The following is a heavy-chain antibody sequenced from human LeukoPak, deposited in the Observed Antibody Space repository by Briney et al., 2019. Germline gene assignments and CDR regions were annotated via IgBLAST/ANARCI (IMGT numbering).Heavy chain of an antibody. CDR1: GFTFDDYA. D-gene: IGHD3-16*01. V-gene: IGHV3-9*01. J-gene: IGHJ4*02. Sequence: GGSLRLSCAASGFTFDDYAMHWVRPAPGRGLEWVSGISWSIGSIGYADTVKGRFTISRDNAKNPLCLQMNSVRAEGTAVYYCARGGDDYVWGSPLDYWGQGTLVTVSS. CDR2: ISWSIGSI. CDR3: ARGGDDYVWGSPLDY.